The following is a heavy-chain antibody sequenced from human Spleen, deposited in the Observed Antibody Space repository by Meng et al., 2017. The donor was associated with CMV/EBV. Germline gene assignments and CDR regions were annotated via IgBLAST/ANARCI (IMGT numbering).Heavy chain of an antibody. D-gene: IGHD1-7*01. V-gene: IGHV4-4*07. CDR2: IYTSGST. Sequence: VPLKDTGPDLVKPPDALSLPCNASGCPISSYAWSWVRQPAGKGLEWIGRIYTSGSTNYNPSLKSRVTMSVDTSKDQFSLKLSSVTAADTAVYYCARAGRELELTYFDYWGQGTLVTVSS. CDR1: GCPISSYA. CDR3: ARAGRELELTYFDY. J-gene: IGHJ4*02.